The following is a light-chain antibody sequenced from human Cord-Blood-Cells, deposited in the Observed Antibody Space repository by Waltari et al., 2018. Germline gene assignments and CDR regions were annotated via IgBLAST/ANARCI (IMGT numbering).Light chain of an antibody. CDR1: QSISSY. CDR3: QQSYSTPLT. V-gene: IGKV1-39*01. J-gene: IGKJ4*01. Sequence: DIQMTQSPSSLSASVGDRVTITCRASQSISSYLNWYQQKPGKAPKLLIYAASSLQSGVPSRCSGSGSGTDFTLTISSLQPEDFVTYYCQQSYSTPLTFGGGTKVEIK. CDR2: AAS.